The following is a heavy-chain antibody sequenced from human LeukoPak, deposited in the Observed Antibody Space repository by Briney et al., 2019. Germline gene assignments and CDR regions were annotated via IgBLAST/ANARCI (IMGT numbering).Heavy chain of an antibody. CDR1: GGSISSSSYY. D-gene: IGHD3-10*01. Sequence: SETLSLTCTVSGGSISSSSYYWGWIRQPPGKGLEWIGSIYYSGSTYYNPSLKSRVTISVDTSKNQFSLKLSSVTAADTAVYYCARWDRQTNYYGYDYWGQGTLVTVSS. V-gene: IGHV4-39*01. CDR2: IYYSGST. J-gene: IGHJ4*02. CDR3: ARWDRQTNYYGYDY.